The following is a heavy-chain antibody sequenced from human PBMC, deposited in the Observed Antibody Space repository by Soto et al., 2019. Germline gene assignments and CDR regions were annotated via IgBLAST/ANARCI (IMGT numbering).Heavy chain of an antibody. Sequence: SETLSLTCTVSGGSISSYYWSWIRQPPGKGLEWIGYIYYSGSTNYNPSLKSRVTISVDTSKNQFSLKLSSVTAADTAVYYCARLNSDGDPTSVGYWGQGTLVTVSS. CDR1: GGSISSYY. CDR3: ARLNSDGDPTSVGY. D-gene: IGHD4-17*01. CDR2: IYYSGST. V-gene: IGHV4-59*08. J-gene: IGHJ4*02.